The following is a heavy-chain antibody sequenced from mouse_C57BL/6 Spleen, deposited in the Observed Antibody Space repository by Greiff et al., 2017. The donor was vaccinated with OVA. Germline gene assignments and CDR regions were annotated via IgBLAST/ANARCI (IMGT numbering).Heavy chain of an antibody. Sequence: VQGVESGPELVKPGASVKISCKASGYSFTSYYIHWVKQRPGQGLEWIGWIYPGSGNTKYNEKFKGKATLTADTSSSTAYMQLSSLTSEDSAVYYCARFRDSSGPLDYWGQGTTLTVSS. CDR2: IYPGSGNT. CDR1: GYSFTSYY. V-gene: IGHV1-66*01. D-gene: IGHD3-2*02. CDR3: ARFRDSSGPLDY. J-gene: IGHJ2*01.